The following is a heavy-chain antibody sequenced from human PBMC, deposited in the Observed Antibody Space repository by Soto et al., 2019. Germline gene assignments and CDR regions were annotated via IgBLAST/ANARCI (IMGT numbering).Heavy chain of an antibody. Sequence: SETLSLTCAVSSGSISSGYYWIWIRQPPGKGLEWIGEINHSGSTNYNPSLKSRVTISVDTSKNQFSLKLSSVTAADTAVYYCARGRIVVVPAAGGYYYYYMDVWGKGTTVTVSS. CDR1: SGSISSGYY. CDR2: INHSGST. CDR3: ARGRIVVVPAAGGYYYYYMDV. D-gene: IGHD2-2*01. J-gene: IGHJ6*03. V-gene: IGHV4-34*01.